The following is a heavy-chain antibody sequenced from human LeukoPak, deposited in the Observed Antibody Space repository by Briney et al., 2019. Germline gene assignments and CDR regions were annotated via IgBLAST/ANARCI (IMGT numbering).Heavy chain of an antibody. CDR2: ISAYNGNT. J-gene: IGHJ5*02. D-gene: IGHD3-10*01. Sequence: ASVKVSCKASGYTFTSYGISWVRQAPGQGLEWMGWISAYNGNTNYAQKLQGRVTMTTDTSTSTAYMELRSLRSDDTAVYYCGRVSLYYYGSGSYPNWFDPWGQGTLVTVSS. CDR3: GRVSLYYYGSGSYPNWFDP. V-gene: IGHV1-18*01. CDR1: GYTFTSYG.